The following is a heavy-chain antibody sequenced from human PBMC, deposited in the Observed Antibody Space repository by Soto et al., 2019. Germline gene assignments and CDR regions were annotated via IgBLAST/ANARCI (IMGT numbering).Heavy chain of an antibody. CDR2: LANDGSYQ. CDR1: GFTFSGYG. V-gene: IGHV3-30*03. D-gene: IGHD2-15*01. Sequence: QVQLVESGGGVVQPGGSLRLSCAASGFTFSGYGTHWVRQSPGEGLEWVAILANDGSYQYYAESVKGRFTISRDNSKNTLYLQMDSLRPEDTAVYYCARSIGGSSYYPPDYWGQGTLVTVSS. J-gene: IGHJ4*02. CDR3: ARSIGGSSYYPPDY.